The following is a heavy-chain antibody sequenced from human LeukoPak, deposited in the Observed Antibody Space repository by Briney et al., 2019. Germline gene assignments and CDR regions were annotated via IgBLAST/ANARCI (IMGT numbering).Heavy chain of an antibody. J-gene: IGHJ6*02. CDR1: GFTFSSYS. Sequence: GGSLRLSCAASGFTFSSYSMNWVRQAPGKGLEWVSSISSSSSYIYYADSVKGPFTISRDNAKNSLYLQMNSLRAEDTALYYCARDLRVTRGHYYYGMDVWGQGTTVTVSS. D-gene: IGHD3-10*01. V-gene: IGHV3-21*01. CDR3: ARDLRVTRGHYYYGMDV. CDR2: ISSSSSYI.